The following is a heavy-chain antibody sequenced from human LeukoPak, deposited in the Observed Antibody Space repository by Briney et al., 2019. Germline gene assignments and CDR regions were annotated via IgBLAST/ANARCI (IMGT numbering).Heavy chain of an antibody. V-gene: IGHV1-69*04. Sequence: GASVKVSCKASGGTFSSYAISWVRQAPGQGLEWMGRIIPILGIANYAQKFQGRVTITADKSTSTAYMELSSLRSEDTAVYYCAREYCSGGSCYTGGWFDPWGQGTLVTVSS. CDR3: AREYCSGGSCYTGGWFDP. CDR2: IIPILGIA. J-gene: IGHJ5*02. CDR1: GGTFSSYA. D-gene: IGHD2-15*01.